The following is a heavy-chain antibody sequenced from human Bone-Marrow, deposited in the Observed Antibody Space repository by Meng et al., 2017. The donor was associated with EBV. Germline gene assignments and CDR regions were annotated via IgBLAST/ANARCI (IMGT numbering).Heavy chain of an antibody. D-gene: IGHD2-2*01. Sequence: QAQLWQSGAEVKKPGASVKVSCKASGYTFTGYYMHWVRQAPGQGLEWMGRINPNSGGTNYAQKFQGRVTMTRDTSISTAYMELSRLRSDDTAVYYCTYCSSTSCYDPRFDYWGQGTLVTVSS. CDR2: INPNSGGT. V-gene: IGHV1-2*06. CDR1: GYTFTGYY. CDR3: TYCSSTSCYDPRFDY. J-gene: IGHJ4*02.